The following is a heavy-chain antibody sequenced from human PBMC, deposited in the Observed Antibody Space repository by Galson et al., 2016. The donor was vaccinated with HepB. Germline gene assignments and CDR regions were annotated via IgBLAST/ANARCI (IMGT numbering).Heavy chain of an antibody. J-gene: IGHJ2*01. V-gene: IGHV5-51*01. Sequence: LELMGVIYPGDSDTRYIPSFQGQVTISADKSFTTAYVQWSSLKASDTAMYYCARGYGGNSYYYFDLWGRGTLVTVSS. D-gene: IGHD4-23*01. CDR3: ARGYGGNSYYYFDL. CDR2: IYPGDSDT.